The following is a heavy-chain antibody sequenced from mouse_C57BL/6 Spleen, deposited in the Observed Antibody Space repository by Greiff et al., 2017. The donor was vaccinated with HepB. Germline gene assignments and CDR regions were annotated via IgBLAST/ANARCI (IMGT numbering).Heavy chain of an antibody. J-gene: IGHJ3*01. CDR1: GFTFTNSC. D-gene: IGHD2-4*01. V-gene: IGHV1-63*01. CDR2: IYPAGGYT. Sequence: QVQLQQSVAELVRPGTSVKLSCTASGFTFTNSCIGWAKQRPGHGLEWIGDIYPAGGYTNYTEKFKGKATLTADTSSSTAYKQFSSLTSEDAAIYCGARKGDDDAEDWMAYWGQGTPVTVSA. CDR3: ARKGDDDAEDWMAY.